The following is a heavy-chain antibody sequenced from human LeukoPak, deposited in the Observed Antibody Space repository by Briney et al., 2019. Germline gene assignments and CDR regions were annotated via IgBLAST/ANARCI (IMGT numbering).Heavy chain of an antibody. CDR1: GGSISSYY. V-gene: IGHV4-59*08. Sequence: SETLSPTCTVSGGSISSYYWSWIRQPPGKGLEWIGYIYYSGSTNYNPSLKSRVTISVDTSKNQFSLKLSSVTAADTAVYYCARHRSSYDILTGYRYYFDYWGQGTLVTVSS. D-gene: IGHD3-9*01. CDR2: IYYSGST. CDR3: ARHRSSYDILTGYRYYFDY. J-gene: IGHJ4*02.